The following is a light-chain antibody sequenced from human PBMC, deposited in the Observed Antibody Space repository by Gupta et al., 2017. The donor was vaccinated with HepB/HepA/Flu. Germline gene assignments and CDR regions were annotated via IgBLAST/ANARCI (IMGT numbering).Light chain of an antibody. V-gene: IGKV1-5*03. CDR2: KAS. Sequence: DIQMTHSPSTLSASVGDRLTITCRASRHVYTWLAWYQQKPGKAPKLLIYKASTLQSGVPSRFGGSGSGTEFTLTISSLQPDDSATYYCQQYSTYWTFGQGTKVEI. CDR1: RHVYTW. CDR3: QQYSTYWT. J-gene: IGKJ1*01.